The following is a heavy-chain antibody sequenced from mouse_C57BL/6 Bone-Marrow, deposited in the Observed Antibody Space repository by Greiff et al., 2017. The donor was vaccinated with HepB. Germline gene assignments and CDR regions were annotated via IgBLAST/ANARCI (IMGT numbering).Heavy chain of an antibody. CDR1: GYTFTSYG. D-gene: IGHD1-1*01. J-gene: IGHJ1*03. V-gene: IGHV1-81*01. CDR3: ARRGVYYYGSSYWYFDV. Sequence: QVQLQQSGAELARPGASVKLSCKASGYTFTSYGISWVKQRTGQGLEWIGEIYPRSGNTYYNEKFKGKATLTADKSSSTAYMELRSLTSEDSAVYFCARRGVYYYGSSYWYFDVWGTGTTVTVSS. CDR2: IYPRSGNT.